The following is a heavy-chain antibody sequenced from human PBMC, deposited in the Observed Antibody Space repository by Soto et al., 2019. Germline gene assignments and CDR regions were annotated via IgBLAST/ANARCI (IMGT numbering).Heavy chain of an antibody. CDR3: ARQAIFGVIIIPFDI. CDR1: GYSFSSYW. V-gene: IGHV5-10-1*01. J-gene: IGHJ3*02. D-gene: IGHD3-3*01. Sequence: PGESLRISCKGSGYSFSSYWITWVRQMPGKGLEWMGRIDPSDSYTNYSPSFQGHVTISADKSISTAYLQWSSLKASDTAMYYCARQAIFGVIIIPFDIWGQGTMVTVSS. CDR2: IDPSDSYT.